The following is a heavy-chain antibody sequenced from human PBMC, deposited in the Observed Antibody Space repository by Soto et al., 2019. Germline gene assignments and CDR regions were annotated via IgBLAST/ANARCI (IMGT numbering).Heavy chain of an antibody. J-gene: IGHJ4*02. V-gene: IGHV4-59*01. Sequence: SETLSLTCTVSGGSISSYYWSWIRQPPGKGLEWIGYIYYSGSTNYNPSLKSRVTISVDTSKNQSSLKLSSVTAADTAVYYCARVVTEFSSGWQKKFDYWGQGTLVTVSS. CDR1: GGSISSYY. CDR2: IYYSGST. D-gene: IGHD6-19*01. CDR3: ARVVTEFSSGWQKKFDY.